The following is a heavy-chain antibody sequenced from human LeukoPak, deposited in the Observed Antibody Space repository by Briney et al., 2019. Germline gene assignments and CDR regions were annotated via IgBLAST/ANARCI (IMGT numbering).Heavy chain of an antibody. J-gene: IGHJ4*02. D-gene: IGHD3-10*01. CDR3: ARRFHGSGSHFFDY. Sequence: PSETLSLTCIVSGGSIDDSNYYWGWIRQPPEKGLEWIGSFYYTGNTYYSPSLQSRVTISADTSNNRFSLSLRSVTASDTAVYYCARRFHGSGSHFFDYWGQGKLVSVSS. V-gene: IGHV4-39*01. CDR1: GGSIDDSNYY. CDR2: FYYTGNT.